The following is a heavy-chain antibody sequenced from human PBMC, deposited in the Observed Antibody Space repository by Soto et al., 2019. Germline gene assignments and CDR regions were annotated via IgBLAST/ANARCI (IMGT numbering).Heavy chain of an antibody. CDR1: GFTFSSYG. CDR2: ISYDGSNK. V-gene: IGHV3-30*18. Sequence: GGSLRLSCAASGFTFSSYGMHWVRQAPGKGLEWVAVISYDGSNKYYADSVKGRFTISRDNSKNTLYLQMNSLRAEDTAVYYCAKAGEQWLVSSEYFQHWGQGTLVTVSS. CDR3: AKAGEQWLVSSEYFQH. J-gene: IGHJ1*01. D-gene: IGHD6-19*01.